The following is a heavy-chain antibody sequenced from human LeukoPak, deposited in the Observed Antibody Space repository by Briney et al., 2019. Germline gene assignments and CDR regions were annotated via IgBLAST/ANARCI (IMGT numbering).Heavy chain of an antibody. Sequence: PSETLSLTCTVSGGSISSYYWSWIRQPPGKGLEWLGYMHCSGTTNYNPALKSRVTISVDTSKNQFSLKLSSVTAADTAVYYCAATDIAAAGTWLDPWGQGTLVTVSS. V-gene: IGHV4-59*01. D-gene: IGHD6-13*01. CDR1: GGSISSYY. CDR2: MHCSGTT. CDR3: AATDIAAAGTWLDP. J-gene: IGHJ5*02.